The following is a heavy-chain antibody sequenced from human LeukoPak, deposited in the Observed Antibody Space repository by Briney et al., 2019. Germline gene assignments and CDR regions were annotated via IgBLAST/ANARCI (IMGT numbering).Heavy chain of an antibody. CDR3: ARGMVAAACMDV. CDR2: IGTAGDP. Sequence: GGSLTLSCAASGFTFSSYDMHWVGQATGKGLEWVSAIGTAGDPYYPGSVKGRFTISRENAKNSLYLQMNSLSAGDTAVYYCARGMVAAACMDVWGQGTTVTVSS. V-gene: IGHV3-13*05. J-gene: IGHJ6*02. CDR1: GFTFSSYD. D-gene: IGHD6-13*01.